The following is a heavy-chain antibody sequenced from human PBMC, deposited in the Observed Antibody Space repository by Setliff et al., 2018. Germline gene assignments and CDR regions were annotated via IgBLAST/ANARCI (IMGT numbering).Heavy chain of an antibody. CDR3: AASYGSGSYYDY. CDR1: GYTLTELS. Sequence: ASVKVSCKVSGYTLTELSTHWVRQAPGKGLEWMGGFDPEDGETIYAQKFQGRVTMTEDTSTDTAYMELSSLRSEDTAVYYCAASYGSGSYYDYWGQGTLVTVSS. CDR2: FDPEDGET. D-gene: IGHD3-10*01. V-gene: IGHV1-24*01. J-gene: IGHJ4*02.